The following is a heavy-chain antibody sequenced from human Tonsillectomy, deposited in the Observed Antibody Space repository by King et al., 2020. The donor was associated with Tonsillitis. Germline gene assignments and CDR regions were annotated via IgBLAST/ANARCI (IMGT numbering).Heavy chain of an antibody. J-gene: IGHJ4*02. D-gene: IGHD2-21*02. CDR3: ATQGLVTAELDF. Sequence: QLVQSGAEVKKPGASVKVSCKASGYSFTSYYLHWVRQAPGQGLQWMGIINPTSGSANYAQKFQGRVTMTSDTSTSTVYMNLNSLSSEDTAVYYCATQGLVTAELDFWGQGTRVTVSS. CDR2: INPTSGSA. V-gene: IGHV1-46*01. CDR1: GYSFTSYY.